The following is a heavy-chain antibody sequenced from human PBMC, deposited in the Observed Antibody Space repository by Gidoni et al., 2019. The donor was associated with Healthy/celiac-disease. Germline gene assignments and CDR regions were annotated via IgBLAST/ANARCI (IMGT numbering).Heavy chain of an antibody. Sequence: EVQLVESGGGLVKPGGSLRLSCAASGFTFSSYSMNWVRQAPGKGLEWVSSISSSSSYIYYADSVKGRFTISRDNAKNSLYLQMNSLRAEDTAVYYCARDRGMATIMGDAFDIWGQGTMVTVSS. V-gene: IGHV3-21*01. CDR1: GFTFSSYS. J-gene: IGHJ3*02. D-gene: IGHD5-12*01. CDR2: ISSSSSYI. CDR3: ARDRGMATIMGDAFDI.